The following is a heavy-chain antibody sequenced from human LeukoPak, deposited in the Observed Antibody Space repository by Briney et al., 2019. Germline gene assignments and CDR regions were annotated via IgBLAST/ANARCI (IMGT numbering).Heavy chain of an antibody. CDR2: INSDGTST. Sequence: GGSLRLSCAASGFTFSSHWMHWVRQAPGKGLLWVSRINSDGTSTIDADAVKGRFTISRDNAKNSLYLQMNSLRAEDAAVYYCAREDYGSGTPTIDTWGQGTLVTVSS. CDR3: AREDYGSGTPTIDT. V-gene: IGHV3-74*01. CDR1: GFTFSSHW. J-gene: IGHJ5*02. D-gene: IGHD3-10*01.